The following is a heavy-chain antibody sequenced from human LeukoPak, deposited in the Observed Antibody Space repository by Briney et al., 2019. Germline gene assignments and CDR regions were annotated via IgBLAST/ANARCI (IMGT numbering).Heavy chain of an antibody. CDR3: SGHMTSADY. D-gene: IGHD2-21*02. Sequence: GGSLRLSCAASGFIFSNAWMSWVRRAPGKGLEWVARIKRNTDGGTTDYAGPVNGRFTISRDDSENTVYLQMNSLKIEDTAVYYCSGHMTSADYWGQGTLVTVSS. CDR1: GFIFSNAW. CDR2: IKRNTDGGTT. J-gene: IGHJ4*02. V-gene: IGHV3-15*01.